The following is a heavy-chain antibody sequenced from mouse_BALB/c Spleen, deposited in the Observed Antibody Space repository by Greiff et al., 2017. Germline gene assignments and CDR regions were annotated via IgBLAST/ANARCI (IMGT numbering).Heavy chain of an antibody. J-gene: IGHJ3*01. CDR3: ASGGGFAY. CDR2: ISSGSSTI. V-gene: IGHV5-17*02. CDR1: GFTFSSFG. Sequence: EVQLKESWGGLVQPGGSRKLSCAASGFTFSSFGMHWVRQAPEKGLEWVAYISSGSSTIYYADTVKGRFTISRDNPKNTLFLQMTSLRSEDTAMYYCASGGGFAYWGQGTLVTVSA.